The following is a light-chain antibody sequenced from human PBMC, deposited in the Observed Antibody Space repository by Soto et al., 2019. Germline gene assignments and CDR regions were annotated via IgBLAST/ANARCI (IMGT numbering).Light chain of an antibody. CDR3: CSYAGSSTFKV. CDR2: EVS. V-gene: IGLV2-23*02. CDR1: SSDVGSYNL. Sequence: QSVLTQPASVSGSPGQSITISCTGTSSDVGSYNLVSWYQQHPDKAPKLMIYEVSKRPSGVSNRFSGSKSGNTASLTISGLQAEDEADYYCCSYAGSSTFKVFGGGTQLTVL. J-gene: IGLJ3*02.